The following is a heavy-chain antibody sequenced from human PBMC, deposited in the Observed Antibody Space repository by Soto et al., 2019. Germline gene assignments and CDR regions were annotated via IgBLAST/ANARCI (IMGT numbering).Heavy chain of an antibody. V-gene: IGHV3-21*01. CDR1: GFTFSSYS. D-gene: IGHD2-15*01. CDR3: ARDVGYCSGGSCYPYYFDY. Sequence: EVQLVESGGGLVKPGGSLRLSCAASGFTFSSYSMNWVRQAPGKGLEWVSSISSSSYIYYADSVKGRFTISRDNAKNSLYLQMNSLRAEDTAVYYCARDVGYCSGGSCYPYYFDYWGQGTLVTVSS. CDR2: ISSSSYI. J-gene: IGHJ4*02.